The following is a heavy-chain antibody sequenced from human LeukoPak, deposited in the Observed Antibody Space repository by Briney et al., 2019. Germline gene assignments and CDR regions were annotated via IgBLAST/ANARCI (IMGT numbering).Heavy chain of an antibody. J-gene: IGHJ4*02. CDR2: INHSGSN. V-gene: IGHV4-34*01. CDR1: GGSHSGYY. CDR3: ARGSSGMIVVVIPAFDY. D-gene: IGHD3-22*01. Sequence: SETLSLTCAVYGGSHSGYYWLWIRQPPGKGLEWIGKINHSGSNNYNPSLKSRVTISVDTSKNQFSLKLSSVTAADTAVYYCARGSSGMIVVVIPAFDYWGQGTLVTVYS.